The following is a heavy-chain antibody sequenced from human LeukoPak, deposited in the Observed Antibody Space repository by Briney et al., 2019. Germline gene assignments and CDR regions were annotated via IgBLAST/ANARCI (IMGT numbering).Heavy chain of an antibody. CDR1: GFTFSSHS. Sequence: GGSLRLSCTASGFTFSSHSMNWVREAPGKGLEWVSYISSSSRYIYYADSVKGRFTISRDNAKKSLDLQMNSLRAEDTAVYYCARDSRSGSYLGYYYYMDVWGKGTTVTVSS. CDR3: ARDSRSGSYLGYYYYMDV. J-gene: IGHJ6*03. D-gene: IGHD1-26*01. V-gene: IGHV3-21*05. CDR2: ISSSSRYI.